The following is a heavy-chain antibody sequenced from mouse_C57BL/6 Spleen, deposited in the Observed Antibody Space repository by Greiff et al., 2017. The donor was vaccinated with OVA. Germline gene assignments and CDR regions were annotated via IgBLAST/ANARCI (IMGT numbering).Heavy chain of an antibody. CDR2: INPSTGGT. V-gene: IGHV1-42*01. Sequence: DVQLQESGPELVKPGASVKISCKASGYSFTGYYMNWVKQSPEKSLEWIGEINPSTGGTTYNQKFKAKATLTVDKSSSTAYMQLKSLTSEDSAVYYCARRYDYYFDYWGQGTTLTVSS. CDR1: GYSFTGYY. J-gene: IGHJ2*01. CDR3: ARRYDYYFDY. D-gene: IGHD2-4*01.